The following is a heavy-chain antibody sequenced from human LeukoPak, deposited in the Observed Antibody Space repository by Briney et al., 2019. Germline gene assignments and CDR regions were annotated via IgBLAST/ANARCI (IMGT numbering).Heavy chain of an antibody. D-gene: IGHD3-10*01. CDR3: ARDEETSRAPHY. CDR2: IYSGGST. Sequence: QAGGSLRLSCAASGFTVSSNYMSWVRQAPGKGLEWVSVIYSGGSTYYADSVKGRFTISRDNSKNTLYLQMNSLRAEDTAVYYCARDEETSRAPHYWGQGTLVTVSS. V-gene: IGHV3-53*01. J-gene: IGHJ4*02. CDR1: GFTVSSNY.